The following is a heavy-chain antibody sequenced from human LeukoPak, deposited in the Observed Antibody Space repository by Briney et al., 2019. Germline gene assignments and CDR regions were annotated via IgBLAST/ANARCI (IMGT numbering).Heavy chain of an antibody. J-gene: IGHJ4*02. V-gene: IGHV3-33*01. CDR1: GFPFSSYG. Sequence: PGTSLRLSCAASGFPFSSYGMHWVRQAPGKGLEWVARLVYEARSDYANSVKGRFSISRDDSKNTLFLDMSNLRVEDTALYYCARDLSAAFDFWGQGVLVTVSS. D-gene: IGHD6-19*01. CDR3: ARDLSAAFDF. CDR2: LVYEARS.